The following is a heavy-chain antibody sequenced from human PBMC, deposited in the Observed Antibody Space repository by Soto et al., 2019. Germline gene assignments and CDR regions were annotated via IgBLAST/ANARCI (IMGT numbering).Heavy chain of an antibody. CDR2: IFHSGST. CDR1: GGSINSGDYY. V-gene: IGHV4-30-4*01. D-gene: IGHD3-10*01. CDR3: ARDRYYGSGTYYNFYSGMDV. Sequence: PSETLSVTCTVSGGSINSGDYYWTWVRQPPGKGLEWIGNIFHSGSTYYTPSLQSRVTISLDTSKNHFSLKLSSVTPADTAVYYCARDRYYGSGTYYNFYSGMDVWGHGTTVTVSS. J-gene: IGHJ6*02.